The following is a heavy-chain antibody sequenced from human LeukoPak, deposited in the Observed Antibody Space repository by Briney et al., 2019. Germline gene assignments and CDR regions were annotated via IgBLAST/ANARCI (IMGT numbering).Heavy chain of an antibody. J-gene: IGHJ4*02. D-gene: IGHD4/OR15-4a*01. Sequence: ASVKVSCKASGYTFTSYDINWVRQAPGQGLEWMGWMNPNSGNTGYAQKFQGRVTITRNTSISTAYMELSSLRSEDTAVYYCARRAGAYSHPYDYWGQGNLVTVSS. CDR1: GYTFTSYD. CDR2: MNPNSGNT. V-gene: IGHV1-8*03. CDR3: ARRAGAYSHPYDY.